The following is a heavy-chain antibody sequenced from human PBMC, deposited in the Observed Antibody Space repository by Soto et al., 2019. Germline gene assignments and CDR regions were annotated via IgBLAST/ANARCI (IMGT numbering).Heavy chain of an antibody. J-gene: IGHJ6*03. D-gene: IGHD2-2*01. V-gene: IGHV1-18*01. CDR1: GYTFTSYG. CDR2: ISAYNGNT. CDR3: ARPKFVVVPAATGPGDYYFYMDV. Sequence: QVQLVQSGAEVKKPGASVKVSCKASGYTFTSYGISWVRQAPGQGLEWMGWISAYNGNTNYAQKLQGRVTMTTDTSTSTAYMELRSLRSDDTAVYYCARPKFVVVPAATGPGDYYFYMDVWGKVTTVTVSS.